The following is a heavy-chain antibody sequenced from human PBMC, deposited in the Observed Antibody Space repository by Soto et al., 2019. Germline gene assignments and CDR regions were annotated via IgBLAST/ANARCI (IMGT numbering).Heavy chain of an antibody. CDR3: ARDPSTGFADY. D-gene: IGHD3-9*01. CDR1: GFTFSSYA. V-gene: IGHV3-23*01. CDR2: ISSSGGST. Sequence: EVQLLQSGGDLVQPGGSLRLSCAASGFTFSSYAMNWVRQAPGKGLEWVSTISSSGGSTYYADSVKGRFTVSRDNSKNTLYLQVNSLRAEDTAVYYCARDPSTGFADYWGQGSLVTVSS. J-gene: IGHJ4*02.